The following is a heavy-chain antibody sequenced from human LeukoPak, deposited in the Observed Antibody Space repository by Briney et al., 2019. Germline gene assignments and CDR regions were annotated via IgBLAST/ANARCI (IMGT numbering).Heavy chain of an antibody. J-gene: IGHJ3*02. CDR2: ISAYNGNT. CDR1: GYTFTSYG. D-gene: IGHD6-13*01. CDR3: AREGYSSSWYFGSVTQFDAFDI. Sequence: ASVKVSCKASGYTFTSYGISWVRQAPGQGLEWMGWISAYNGNTNYAQKLQGRVTMTTDTSTSTAYMELRSLRSDDTAVYYCAREGYSSSWYFGSVTQFDAFDIWGQGTMVTVSS. V-gene: IGHV1-18*01.